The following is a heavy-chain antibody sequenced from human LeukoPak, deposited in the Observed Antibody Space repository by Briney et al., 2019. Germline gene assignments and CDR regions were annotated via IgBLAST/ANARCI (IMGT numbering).Heavy chain of an antibody. CDR1: GFTFSNHA. J-gene: IGHJ4*02. V-gene: IGHV3-33*01. CDR3: ARDFHRRVYDSSGYSPY. Sequence: PGGSLRLSCAASGFTFSNHAMHWVRQAPGKGLEWVTLVWYDGSRKYYADSVKGRFTISRDNAKNSLYLQMNSLRAEDTAVYYCARDFHRRVYDSSGYSPYWGQGTLVTVSS. D-gene: IGHD3-22*01. CDR2: VWYDGSRK.